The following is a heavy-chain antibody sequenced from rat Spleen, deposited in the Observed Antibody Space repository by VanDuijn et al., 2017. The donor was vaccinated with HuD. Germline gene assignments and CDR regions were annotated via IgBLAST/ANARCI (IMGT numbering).Heavy chain of an antibody. V-gene: IGHV5-25*01. CDR1: GFTFNSYD. D-gene: IGHD1-9*01. J-gene: IGHJ2*01. CDR3: VRHGYTRYYFDY. Sequence: EVQLVESGGGLVQPGRSLKLSCAASGFTFNSYDMAWVRQAPTKGLEWVASISPSGGITYYRDSVKGRFTVSRDNAKSTLYLQMDSLRSEDTASYYCVRHGYTRYYFDYWGQGVMVTVSS. CDR2: ISPSGGIT.